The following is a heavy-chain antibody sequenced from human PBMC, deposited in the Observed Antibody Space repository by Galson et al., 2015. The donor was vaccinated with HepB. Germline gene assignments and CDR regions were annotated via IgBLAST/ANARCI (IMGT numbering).Heavy chain of an antibody. Sequence: SVKVSCKASGGTFSSYAISWVRQAPGQGLEWMGGIIPIFGTANYAQKFQGRVTITADKSTSTAYMELSSLRSEDTAVYYCAVSSSWPPDWFDPWGQGTLVTVSS. CDR3: AVSSSWPPDWFDP. CDR2: IIPIFGTA. V-gene: IGHV1-69*06. CDR1: GGTFSSYA. J-gene: IGHJ5*02. D-gene: IGHD6-13*01.